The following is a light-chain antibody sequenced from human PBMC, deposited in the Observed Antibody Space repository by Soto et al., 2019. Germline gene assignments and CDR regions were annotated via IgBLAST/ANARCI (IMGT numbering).Light chain of an antibody. V-gene: IGLV2-8*01. CDR3: SSYASSNNLV. CDR2: EVT. CDR1: SSDVGGYNY. Sequence: QSALTQPPSASGSPGQSVTISCTGTSSDVGGYNYVSWYQQHPGKAPKVMIYEVTKRPSGVPDRFSGSKSGNTASLTVSGLQAEDEADYYCSSYASSNNLVFGGGTKLTVL. J-gene: IGLJ2*01.